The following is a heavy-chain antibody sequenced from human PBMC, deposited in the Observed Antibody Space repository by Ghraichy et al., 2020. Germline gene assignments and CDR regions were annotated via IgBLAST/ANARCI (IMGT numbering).Heavy chain of an antibody. V-gene: IGHV3-7*01. J-gene: IGHJ5*02. CDR1: GFTFSSYG. Sequence: GGSLRLSCAASGFTFSSYGMSWVRQAPGKGLEWVANIKQGGSEKYYVDSVKGRFTLSRDNAKNALYLQMHSLRAEDTAVYYCARMVVATISDWFDPWGQGTLVTVSS. CDR2: IKQGGSEK. CDR3: ARMVVATISDWFDP. D-gene: IGHD5-12*01.